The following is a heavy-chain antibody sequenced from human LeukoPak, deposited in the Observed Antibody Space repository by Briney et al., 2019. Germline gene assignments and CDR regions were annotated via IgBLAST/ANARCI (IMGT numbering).Heavy chain of an antibody. CDR2: IYYSGST. CDR3: AREAVATILFDY. CDR1: GGSISSDNYY. V-gene: IGHV4-61*10. J-gene: IGHJ4*02. Sequence: PSETLSLTCTVSGGSISSDNYYWSWIRQPAGKGLEWIGYIYYSGSTNHNPSLKSRVTMSVDTSKNQFSLKLNSVTAADTAVYYCAREAVATILFDYWGQGTLVTVSS. D-gene: IGHD5-24*01.